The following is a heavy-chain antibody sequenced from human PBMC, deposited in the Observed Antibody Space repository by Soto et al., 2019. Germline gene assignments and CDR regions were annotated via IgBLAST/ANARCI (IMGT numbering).Heavy chain of an antibody. D-gene: IGHD3-9*01. J-gene: IGHJ6*02. CDR1: GGSISRGDYY. CDR3: ARDHYVYDISNGYGYYYGMDA. V-gene: IGHV4-30-4*01. Sequence: PSETQSLTCSFSGGSISRGDYYLSWKKQPPGKGLEWIGYIYYSGSTYYNPSLKSRVTISVDTSKNQFSLKLSSVTAADTAVYYCARDHYVYDISNGYGYYYGMDAWGQGTTVT. CDR2: IYYSGST.